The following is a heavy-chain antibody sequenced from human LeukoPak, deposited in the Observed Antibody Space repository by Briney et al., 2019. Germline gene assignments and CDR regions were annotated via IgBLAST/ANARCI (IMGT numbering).Heavy chain of an antibody. J-gene: IGHJ6*02. CDR1: GGSFSGYY. D-gene: IGHD6-13*01. V-gene: IGHV4-34*01. CDR2: INHSGST. CDR3: ARGGVAKIAAAGKYYYGMDV. Sequence: PSETLSLTCAVYGGSFSGYYWTWIRQPPGKGLEWIGEINHSGSTNYNPSLKSRVTISVDTSKNQFSLKLSSVTAADTAVYYCARGGVAKIAAAGKYYYGMDVWGQGTTVTVSS.